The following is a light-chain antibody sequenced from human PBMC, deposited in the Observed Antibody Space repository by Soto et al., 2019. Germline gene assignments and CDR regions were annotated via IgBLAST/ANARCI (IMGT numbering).Light chain of an antibody. J-gene: IGKJ1*01. V-gene: IGKV1-5*01. CDR1: HSISSW. Sequence: IQMTQSPSTLSGSVGDRVTITCRASHSISSWLAWYQQKPGKAPNLLIYAASTLESGVPSRFSGSGSGTEFTLTISSLQPDDFATYYCQQYNSYWTFGQGTKVDIK. CDR3: QQYNSYWT. CDR2: AAS.